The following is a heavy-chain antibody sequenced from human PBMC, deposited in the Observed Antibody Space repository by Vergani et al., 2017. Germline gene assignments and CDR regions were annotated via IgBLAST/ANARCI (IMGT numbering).Heavy chain of an antibody. J-gene: IGHJ3*01. V-gene: IGHV3-21*01. CDR2: ISSSSSYI. CDR3: ARDNIAAADAFDF. CDR1: GFTFSSYS. Sequence: EVQLVESGGGLVKPGGSLRLSCAASGFTFSSYSMNWVRQAPGKGLEWVSSISSSSSYIYYADSVKGRFAISRDNAKNSLYLQMNSLRAEDTAVYYCARDNIAAADAFDFWGQGTMVTVSS. D-gene: IGHD6-13*01.